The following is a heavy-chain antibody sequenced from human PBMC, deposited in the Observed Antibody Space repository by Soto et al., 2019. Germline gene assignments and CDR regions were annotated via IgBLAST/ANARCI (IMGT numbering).Heavy chain of an antibody. J-gene: IGHJ4*02. CDR2: ISGSGGST. D-gene: IGHD6-19*01. Sequence: PGGSLRLSWTASGCTFSSYAMSWVRQAPGKGLEWVSAISGSGGSTYYADSVKGRFTISRDNSKNTLYLQMNSLRAEDTAVYYCAKYGEQWLVLFSDYWGQGTLVTVSS. CDR1: GCTFSSYA. V-gene: IGHV3-23*01. CDR3: AKYGEQWLVLFSDY.